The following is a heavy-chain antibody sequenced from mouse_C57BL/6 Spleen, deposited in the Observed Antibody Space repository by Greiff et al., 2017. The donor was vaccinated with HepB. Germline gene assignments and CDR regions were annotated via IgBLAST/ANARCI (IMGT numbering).Heavy chain of an antibody. Sequence: QVQLKESGPELVKPGASVKLSCKASGYTFTSYDINWVKQRPGQGLEWIGWIYPRDGSTKYNEKFKGKATLTVDTSSSTAYMELPSLTSEDSAVYFCSYGSGGFAYWGQGTLVTVSA. J-gene: IGHJ3*01. CDR3: SYGSGGFAY. CDR1: GYTFTSYD. D-gene: IGHD1-1*01. CDR2: IYPRDGST. V-gene: IGHV1-85*01.